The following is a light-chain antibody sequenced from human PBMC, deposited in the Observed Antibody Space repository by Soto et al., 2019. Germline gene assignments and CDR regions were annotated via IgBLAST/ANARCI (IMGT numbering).Light chain of an antibody. CDR1: QSVRRDCSSSC. Sequence: EIVLTKSPGTLSLSPGESATLSCRASQSVRRDCSSSCFAWYQQKPGQTPRLLIYGASNRATGIPDRFSGSGSGTDFTLTISRLEPEDSAVYYCQQYGSSPNTFGQGTKLEIK. V-gene: IGKV3-20*01. CDR3: QQYGSSPNT. J-gene: IGKJ2*01. CDR2: GAS.